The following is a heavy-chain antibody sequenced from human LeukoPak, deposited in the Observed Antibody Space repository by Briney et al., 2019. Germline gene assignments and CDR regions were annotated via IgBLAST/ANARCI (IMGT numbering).Heavy chain of an antibody. CDR1: GFTFSSYW. CDR3: ARVPTVTPSSYWYFDL. D-gene: IGHD4-17*01. J-gene: IGHJ2*01. CDR2: INSDGSST. Sequence: PGGSLRLSCAASGFTFSSYWMHWVRQAPGKGLVWVSRINSDGSSTSYADSVKGRFTISRDNAKNTLYLQINSLRAEDTAVYYCARVPTVTPSSYWYFDLWGRGTLVTVSS. V-gene: IGHV3-74*01.